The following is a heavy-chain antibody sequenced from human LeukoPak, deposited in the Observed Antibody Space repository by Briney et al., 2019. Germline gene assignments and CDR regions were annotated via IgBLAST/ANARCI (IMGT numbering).Heavy chain of an antibody. CDR2: IYYSGST. J-gene: IGHJ4*02. Sequence: PSQTLSLTCTVSGGSISRGGYYWSWIRQHPGKGLEWIGYIYYSGSTYFNPSLKSRVTISVDTSKNQFSLKLSSVTAADTAVYYCARERGGDFDYWGQGTLVTASS. V-gene: IGHV4-31*03. CDR1: GGSISRGGYY. CDR3: ARERGGDFDY. D-gene: IGHD3-10*01.